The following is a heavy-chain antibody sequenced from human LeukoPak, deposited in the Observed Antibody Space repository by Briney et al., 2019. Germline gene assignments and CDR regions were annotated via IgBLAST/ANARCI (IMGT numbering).Heavy chain of an antibody. CDR2: INPNTGGT. CDR1: GYTVTDYY. Sequence: GASVKVSCKASGYTVTDYYMHWVRQAPGQGLEWMGWINPNTGGTKYAQKFQGGVTMTRDTSISTAYMELSRLTSDDTAVYYCARGADKQWLVGSYFDYWGQGTLVTVSS. D-gene: IGHD6-19*01. CDR3: ARGADKQWLVGSYFDY. J-gene: IGHJ4*02. V-gene: IGHV1-2*02.